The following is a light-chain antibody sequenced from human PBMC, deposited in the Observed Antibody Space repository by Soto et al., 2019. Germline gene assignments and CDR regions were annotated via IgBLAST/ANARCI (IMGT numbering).Light chain of an antibody. CDR2: EVS. J-gene: IGLJ1*01. CDR1: SSDVGSYNR. CDR3: NSYTSSSTYV. Sequence: QSVLPQPPSLSGSPGQSVTISCTGTSSDVGSYNRVSWYQQPPGTAPKLMIYEVSSRPSGVPDRFSGSKSGNTASLTISGLQAEDEADYYCNSYTSSSTYVFGTGTKVTVL. V-gene: IGLV2-18*02.